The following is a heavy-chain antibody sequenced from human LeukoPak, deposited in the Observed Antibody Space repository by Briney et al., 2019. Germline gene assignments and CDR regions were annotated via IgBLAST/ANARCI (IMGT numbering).Heavy chain of an antibody. CDR3: ARVDSFYYFDY. J-gene: IGHJ4*02. V-gene: IGHV4-30-4*02. CDR2: IYYSGST. Sequence: PSETLSLTCTVSGGSISSGDYYWSWIRQPPGKGLEWIGYIYYSGSTYYNPSLKSRVTISVDTSKNQFSLKLSSVTAADTAVYYCARVDSFYYFDYWGQGTLVTVSS. CDR1: GGSISSGDYY. D-gene: IGHD3-9*01.